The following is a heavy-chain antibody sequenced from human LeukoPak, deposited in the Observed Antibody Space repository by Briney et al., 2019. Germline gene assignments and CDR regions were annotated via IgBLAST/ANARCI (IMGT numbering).Heavy chain of an antibody. D-gene: IGHD4-17*01. CDR1: GFTFSSYE. CDR3: ARVYGDYEAHWYFDL. V-gene: IGHV3-48*03. CDR2: ISSSGSTI. Sequence: GGSLRLSCAASGFTFSSYEMNWVRQAPGKGLEWVSYISSSGSTIYYADSVKGGFTISRDNAKNSLYLQMNSLRAEDTAVYYCARVYGDYEAHWYFDLWGRGTLVTVSS. J-gene: IGHJ2*01.